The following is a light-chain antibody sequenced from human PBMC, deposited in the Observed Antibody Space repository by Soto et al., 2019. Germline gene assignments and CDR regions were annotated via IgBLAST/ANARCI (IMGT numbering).Light chain of an antibody. V-gene: IGKV1-5*01. CDR2: HAS. J-gene: IGKJ1*01. Sequence: EIQMTHKSSALPASVGDRVTVTCRASQSISNWLAWYQQKPGTAPKVLIYHASNLQCVVPAGVSRSGSEAEFTLIINILQPDDSATYYCQQYRTYWWTFGQGTKVDIK. CDR3: QQYRTYWWT. CDR1: QSISNW.